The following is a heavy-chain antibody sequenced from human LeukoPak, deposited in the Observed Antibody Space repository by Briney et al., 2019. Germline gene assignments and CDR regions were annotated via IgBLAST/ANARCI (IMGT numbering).Heavy chain of an antibody. Sequence: PGGSLRLSCVASGFIFSEYWMQRVRQAPGKGLEWVSRINSDGSRITYADSVKGRFTISRDNAKNTLYLEMNSLRVEDTAVYYCASSPVITRDWGQGTLVTVSS. CDR2: INSDGSRI. CDR3: ASSPVITRD. V-gene: IGHV3-74*01. D-gene: IGHD3-22*01. CDR1: GFIFSEYW. J-gene: IGHJ4*02.